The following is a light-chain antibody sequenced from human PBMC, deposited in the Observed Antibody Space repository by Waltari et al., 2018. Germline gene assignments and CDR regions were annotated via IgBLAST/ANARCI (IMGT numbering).Light chain of an antibody. CDR2: AAS. V-gene: IGKV1-9*01. CDR3: QQLDTYPRT. CDR1: QGISNY. Sequence: IQLTQSPSFLSASVGERVSINCRASQGISNYLAWYQHKPGRAPELLIYAASTLRGGVPSRFSGNGSETEFTLTISSLQAEDFATYYCQQLDTYPRTFGQGTKVEVK. J-gene: IGKJ1*01.